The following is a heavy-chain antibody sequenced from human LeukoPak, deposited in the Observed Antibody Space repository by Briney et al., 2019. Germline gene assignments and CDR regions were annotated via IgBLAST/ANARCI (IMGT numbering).Heavy chain of an antibody. V-gene: IGHV4-59*01. Sequence: SETLSLTCTVSGGSISSYYWSWVRQPPGKGLEWLGYIYYSGSTNYNPSLKSRVTISVDTSKNQFSLKVRSVTAADTAVYYCARLRGYCINDVCSSDRFPDYWGQGTLVTVSS. D-gene: IGHD2-8*01. J-gene: IGHJ4*02. CDR3: ARLRGYCINDVCSSDRFPDY. CDR2: IYYSGST. CDR1: GGSISSYY.